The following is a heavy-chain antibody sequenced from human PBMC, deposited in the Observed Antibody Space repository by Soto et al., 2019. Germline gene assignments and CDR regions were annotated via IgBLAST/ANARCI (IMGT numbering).Heavy chain of an antibody. J-gene: IGHJ4*02. D-gene: IGHD3-22*01. V-gene: IGHV1-18*01. CDR3: ARGGIYYDSSGYYSPFDY. CDR1: GYTFTSYG. CDR2: ISAYNGNT. Sequence: ASVKVSCKASGYTFTSYGISWVRQAPGQGLEWMGWISAYNGNTNYAQKLQGRVTMTTDTSTSTAYMELRSLRSDDTAVYYCARGGIYYDSSGYYSPFDYWGQGTRVTVSS.